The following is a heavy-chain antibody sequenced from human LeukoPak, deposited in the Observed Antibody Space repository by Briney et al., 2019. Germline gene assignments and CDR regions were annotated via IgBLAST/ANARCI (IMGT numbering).Heavy chain of an antibody. CDR1: GFTFSSYA. Sequence: HPGGSLRLSCAASGFTFSSYAMSWVRQAPGKGLEWVSVISGSGGSRYYADSVKGRYTISRDNSKNTLYLQMNSLRAEDTAVYYCAKDRGNYEYSFDYWGQGTLVPVSS. J-gene: IGHJ4*02. CDR3: AKDRGNYEYSFDY. CDR2: ISGSGGSR. D-gene: IGHD1-7*01. V-gene: IGHV3-23*01.